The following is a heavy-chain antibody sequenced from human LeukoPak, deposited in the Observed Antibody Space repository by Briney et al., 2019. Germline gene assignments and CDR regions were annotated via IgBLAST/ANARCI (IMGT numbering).Heavy chain of an antibody. D-gene: IGHD3-10*01. V-gene: IGHV4-59*01. CDR1: GGSISSYY. Sequence: PSETLSLTCSVSGGSISSYYWSWIRQPPQEGVERVGCLYHSVSTKYNPPLKSRVTISAAKSKTHSSSKLRSPTAADTAWFYFGRVGVGELNWFDSWGQGKLVTVS. J-gene: IGHJ5*01. CDR3: GRVGVGELNWFDS. CDR2: LYHSVST.